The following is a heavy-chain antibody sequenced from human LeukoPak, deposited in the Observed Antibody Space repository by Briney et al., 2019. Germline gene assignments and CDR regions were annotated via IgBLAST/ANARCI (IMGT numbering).Heavy chain of an antibody. J-gene: IGHJ4*02. D-gene: IGHD2-8*02. V-gene: IGHV3-23*01. CDR1: GFAFSSFA. Sequence: PGGSLRLSCAASGFAFSSFAMGWVRQSPGKGLEWLSTINGGGNTTFYADSVKGRFTISRDNSKGSLYLQMNSLRADDTAVYYCAKDGSWSCTDWGQGTLVRVSS. CDR2: INGGGNTT. CDR3: AKDGSWSCTD.